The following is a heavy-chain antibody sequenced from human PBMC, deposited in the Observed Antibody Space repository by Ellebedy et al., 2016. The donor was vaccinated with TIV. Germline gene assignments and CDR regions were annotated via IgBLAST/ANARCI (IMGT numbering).Heavy chain of an antibody. CDR2: ISSSSSTI. CDR1: GFTFSSYS. CDR3: ARGVPFAHDY. Sequence: ESLKISXAASGFTFSSYSMNWVRKAPGKGLEWVSYISSSSSTIYYADSVKGRFTISRDNAKNSLYLQMNSLRDEDTAVYYCARGVPFAHDYWGQGTLVTVSS. D-gene: IGHD3-16*01. J-gene: IGHJ4*02. V-gene: IGHV3-48*02.